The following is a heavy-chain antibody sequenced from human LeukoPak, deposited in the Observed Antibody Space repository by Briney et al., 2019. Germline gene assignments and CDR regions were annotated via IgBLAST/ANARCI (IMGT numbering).Heavy chain of an antibody. CDR1: QFTFNIYP. D-gene: IGHD3-22*01. J-gene: IGHJ6*02. CDR2: IAYDGTNI. Sequence: GGSLRLSCAASQFTFNIYPMHWVRQAPGKGLEWVATIAYDGTNIFYADSVRGRFTISRDNSKSALFLEMNSLRGEDTAVYYCAREPYDISGYGMDVWGQGTTVTVSS. CDR3: AREPYDISGYGMDV. V-gene: IGHV3-30-3*01.